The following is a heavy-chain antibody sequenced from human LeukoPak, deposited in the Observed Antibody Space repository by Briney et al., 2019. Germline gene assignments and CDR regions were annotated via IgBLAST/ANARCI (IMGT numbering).Heavy chain of an antibody. J-gene: IGHJ4*02. CDR3: ARGEGSSWYGYYFDY. Sequence: TGGSLRLSCAASGFTVSSNYMSWVRQAPGKGLEWVSVIYSGGSTYYADSVKGRFTISRDNSKNTLYLQMNSLRAEDTAVYYCARGEGSSWYGYYFDYWGQGTLVTVSS. CDR2: IYSGGST. D-gene: IGHD6-13*01. V-gene: IGHV3-53*01. CDR1: GFTVSSNY.